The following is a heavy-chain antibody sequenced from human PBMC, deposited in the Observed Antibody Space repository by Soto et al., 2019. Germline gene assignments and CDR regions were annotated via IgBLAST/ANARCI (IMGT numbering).Heavy chain of an antibody. CDR3: AGVTLGYCSGGSCYDNWFDP. J-gene: IGHJ5*02. V-gene: IGHV1-69*12. CDR2: IIPIFGTA. CDR1: GGTFSSYA. Sequence: QVQLVQSGAEVKKPGSSVKVSCKASGGTFSSYAISWVRQAPGQGLEWMGGIIPIFGTANYAQKFQGRVTITADESTSTAYMELSSLRSEDTAVYYCAGVTLGYCSGGSCYDNWFDPWGRGTLVTVSS. D-gene: IGHD2-15*01.